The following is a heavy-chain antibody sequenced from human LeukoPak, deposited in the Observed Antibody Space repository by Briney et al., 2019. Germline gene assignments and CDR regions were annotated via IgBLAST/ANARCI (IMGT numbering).Heavy chain of an antibody. CDR1: GFTFSSYA. D-gene: IGHD2-2*03. CDR2: ISGSGGST. CDR3: AKDRSGWILFDY. Sequence: GGSLRLSCAASGFTFSSYAMSWVRQAPGKGLEWVSAISGSGGSTYYADSVKGRFTISRDNSKNTRYLQMNSLRAEDTAVYYCAKDRSGWILFDYWGQGTLVTVSS. J-gene: IGHJ4*02. V-gene: IGHV3-23*01.